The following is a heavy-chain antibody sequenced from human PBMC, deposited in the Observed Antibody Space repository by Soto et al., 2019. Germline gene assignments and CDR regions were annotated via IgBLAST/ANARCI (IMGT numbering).Heavy chain of an antibody. V-gene: IGHV4-31*03. D-gene: IGHD5-18*01. CDR1: GGSITSGGYY. Sequence: QVQLQESGPGLVKPSQTLSLTCTVSGGSITSGGYYWSWIRQHPGKGLEWIGYIHNSGSTYYKPSLKSRVTIPVDTSRNQFSLKLSSVTAADTAGYYCARGRVETAMVGKYYFDYWGQGTLVTVSS. CDR2: IHNSGST. J-gene: IGHJ4*02. CDR3: ARGRVETAMVGKYYFDY.